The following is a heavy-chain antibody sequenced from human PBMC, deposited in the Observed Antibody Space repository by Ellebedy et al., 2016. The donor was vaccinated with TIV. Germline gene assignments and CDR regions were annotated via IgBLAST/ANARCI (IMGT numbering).Heavy chain of an antibody. CDR2: IIPILGIA. J-gene: IGHJ5*02. D-gene: IGHD2-15*01. CDR3: ASLLRRPGIWFDP. Sequence: ASVKVSCKASGGTFSSYAISWVRQAPGQGLEWMGGIIPILGIANYAQKFQGRVTITRDTSASTAYMELSSLRSEDTAVYYCASLLRRPGIWFDPWGQGTLVTVSS. CDR1: GGTFSSYA. V-gene: IGHV1-69*10.